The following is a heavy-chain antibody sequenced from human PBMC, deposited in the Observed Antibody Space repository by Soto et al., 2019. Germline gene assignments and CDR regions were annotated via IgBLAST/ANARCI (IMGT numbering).Heavy chain of an antibody. CDR3: AKEFSSCGYLGFDY. V-gene: IGHV3-23*01. D-gene: IGHD5-18*01. CDR1: GFTFSNYA. J-gene: IGHJ4*02. CDR2: ITGSADNT. Sequence: EVQLLESGGGLVQPGGSLRLSCAASGFTFSNYAVSWVRQAPGKGLEWVSAITGSADNTYYADSVKGRFTISRDNSKNTLYLQMNTLRADDTAVYYCAKEFSSCGYLGFDYWGQGTLVTVSS.